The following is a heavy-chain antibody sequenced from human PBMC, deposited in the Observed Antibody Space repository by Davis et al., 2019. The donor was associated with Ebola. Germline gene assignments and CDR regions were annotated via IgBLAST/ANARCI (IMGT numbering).Heavy chain of an antibody. V-gene: IGHV3-30*02. CDR1: GFTFSSYG. CDR3: AKDGKAAQDLLYYYYGMDV. J-gene: IGHJ6*02. CDR2: IWYDGSNK. D-gene: IGHD6-13*01. Sequence: GSLRLSCAASGFTFSSYGMHWVRQAPGKGLEWVAVIWYDGSNKYYADSVKGRFTISRDNSKNTLYLQMNSLRAEDTAVYYCAKDGKAAQDLLYYYYGMDVWGQGTTVTVSS.